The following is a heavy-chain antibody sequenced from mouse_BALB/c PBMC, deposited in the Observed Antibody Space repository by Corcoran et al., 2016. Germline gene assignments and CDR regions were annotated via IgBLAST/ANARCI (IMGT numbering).Heavy chain of an antibody. CDR1: GYAITSGYY. D-gene: IGHD2-3*01. CDR3: ARDYDGYYGGY. J-gene: IGHJ2*01. CDR2: ISYDGSN. V-gene: IGHV3-6*02. Sequence: DVQLQESGPGLVKPSQSLSLTCSVTGYAITSGYYWNLIRQFPGNKLEWMGYISYDGSNNYNPSLKNRISITRDTSKNQFFLKLNSVTTEDTATYYCARDYDGYYGGYWGQGTTLTVSS.